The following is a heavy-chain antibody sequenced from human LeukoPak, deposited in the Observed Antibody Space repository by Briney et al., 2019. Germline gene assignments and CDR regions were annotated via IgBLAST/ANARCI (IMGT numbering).Heavy chain of an antibody. CDR1: GGSISGYY. CDR2: IYTNGDT. V-gene: IGHV4-4*07. CDR3: ARAAGAAGGQYFDY. D-gene: IGHD6-13*01. Sequence: SETLSLTCTVSGGSISGYYWSWIRQPAGQGLEWIGRIYTNGDTKFNPSLKSRVTMSVDTSKNQLSLKPRPVTAADTAVYYCARAAGAAGGQYFDYWGQGTLVTVSS. J-gene: IGHJ4*02.